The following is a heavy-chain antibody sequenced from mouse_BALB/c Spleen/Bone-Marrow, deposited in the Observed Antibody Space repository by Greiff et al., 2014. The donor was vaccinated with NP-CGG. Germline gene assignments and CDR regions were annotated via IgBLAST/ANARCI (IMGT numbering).Heavy chain of an antibody. CDR2: IDPYNGGT. CDR1: GYAFTSYN. CDR3: ARYFDCDYFDY. V-gene: IGHV1S135*01. D-gene: IGHD2-4*01. Sequence: EVQRVESGPELVKPGASVKVSCKASGYAFTSYNMYWVKQSHGKSLEWIGYIDPYNGGTYYNQKFKGKATLTVDKSSSTAYMHLNSLTTEDSALYYFARYFDCDYFDYWGQGTTLTVSS. J-gene: IGHJ2*01.